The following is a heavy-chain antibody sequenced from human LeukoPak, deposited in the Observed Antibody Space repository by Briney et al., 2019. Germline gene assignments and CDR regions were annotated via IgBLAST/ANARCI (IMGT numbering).Heavy chain of an antibody. Sequence: PSQTLSLTCTVSGGSINSGGYYWTWIRQHPGKGLEWIGYLYHSGSTYYNPSLKSRVSMSVDTSKNQFSLKLSSVTAADTAVYYCARELIVPDGGGYYYYYMDVWGNGTTVTVSS. CDR1: GGSINSGGYY. J-gene: IGHJ6*03. D-gene: IGHD2-2*01. V-gene: IGHV4-31*03. CDR2: LYHSGST. CDR3: ARELIVPDGGGYYYYYMDV.